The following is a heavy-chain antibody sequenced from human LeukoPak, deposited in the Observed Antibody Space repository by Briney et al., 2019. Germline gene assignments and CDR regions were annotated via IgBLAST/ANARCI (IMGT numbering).Heavy chain of an antibody. CDR2: IYPGDSDT. V-gene: IGHV5-51*01. D-gene: IGHD6-19*01. CDR1: GYSFTSYW. CDR3: ARHQGSKIAVADFDY. J-gene: IGHJ4*02. Sequence: GEFLKISCKGSGYSFTSYWIGWVRQMPGKGLEWMGIIYPGDSDTRYSPSFQGQVTISADKSISTAYLQWSSLKASDTAMYYCARHQGSKIAVADFDYWGQGTLVTVSS.